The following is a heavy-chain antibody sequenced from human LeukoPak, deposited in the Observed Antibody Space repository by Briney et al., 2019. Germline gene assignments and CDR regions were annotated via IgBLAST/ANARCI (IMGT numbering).Heavy chain of an antibody. V-gene: IGHV7-4-1*01. CDR2: IDTSTGNP. CDR1: GYSFTSYP. D-gene: IGHD5-18*01. CDR3: ARYSFHY. Sequence: ASVKVSCKSSGYSFTSYPINWVRQAPGQGLEWMGYIDTSTGNPMYAQGFTGRYVFSFDTSVSTTYLQIYHLKAEDTAVYYCARYSFHYWGQGTLVTVSS. J-gene: IGHJ4*02.